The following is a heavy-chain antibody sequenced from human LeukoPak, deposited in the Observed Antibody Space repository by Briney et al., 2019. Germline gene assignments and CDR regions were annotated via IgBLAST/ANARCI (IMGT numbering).Heavy chain of an antibody. V-gene: IGHV4-59*01. CDR2: IYNSGST. CDR3: ARDRGYEAFDY. CDR1: GASISNYY. D-gene: IGHD5-12*01. J-gene: IGHJ4*02. Sequence: PSETLSLTCTVSGASISNYYWSWIRQPPGKGLEWIGYIYNSGSTNYNPSLKSRVTISADTSKNQFSLKLSSVTAADTAVYYCARDRGYEAFDYWGQGTLVTVSS.